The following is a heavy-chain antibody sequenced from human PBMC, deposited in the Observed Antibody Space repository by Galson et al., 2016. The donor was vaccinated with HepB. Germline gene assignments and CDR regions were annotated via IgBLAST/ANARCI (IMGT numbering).Heavy chain of an antibody. Sequence: ETLSLTCTVSGASISNSSYYWGWIRQPPGKGLEWIGTIYYSGSTYYNPSLKSRVTISVDTSKNQFSLKLSSVTAADTAVYYCARGDRSGEPYFDYWGQGTLVTVSS. CDR2: IYYSGST. V-gene: IGHV4-39*02. CDR1: GASISNSSYY. CDR3: ARGDRSGEPYFDY. D-gene: IGHD3-3*01. J-gene: IGHJ4*02.